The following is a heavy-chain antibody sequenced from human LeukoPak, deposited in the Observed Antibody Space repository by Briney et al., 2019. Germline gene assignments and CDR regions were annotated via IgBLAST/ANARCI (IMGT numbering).Heavy chain of an antibody. Sequence: PGGSLGLFCAASGFTFSSYWMHWVRQAPGKGLVWVSRINSDGCSTSYADSVKGRFTISRDNAKNTLYLQMNSLRAEDTAVYYCARDPTYYYDSSGYIDYWSQGTLVTVSS. V-gene: IGHV3-74*01. CDR1: GFTFSSYW. CDR3: ARDPTYYYDSSGYIDY. D-gene: IGHD3-22*01. J-gene: IGHJ4*02. CDR2: INSDGCST.